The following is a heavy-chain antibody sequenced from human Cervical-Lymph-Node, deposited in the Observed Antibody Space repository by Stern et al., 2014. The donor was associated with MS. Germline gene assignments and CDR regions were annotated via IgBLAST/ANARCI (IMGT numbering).Heavy chain of an antibody. CDR2: FDWDDDK. J-gene: IGHJ6*02. D-gene: IGHD1-1*01. CDR3: ARIRGQPRGDYGTDD. Sequence: QVTLKVSGPALVKPTQTLTLTFSFSGFSLGTSGMCVSWIRQPPGQALESLAPFDWDDDKYYGTSGKNCVTISNDHSTNHEFLTMTNMDPVDPATYYCARIRGQPRGDYGTDDWGQGTTVTVSS. V-gene: IGHV2-70*01. CDR1: GFSLGTSGMC.